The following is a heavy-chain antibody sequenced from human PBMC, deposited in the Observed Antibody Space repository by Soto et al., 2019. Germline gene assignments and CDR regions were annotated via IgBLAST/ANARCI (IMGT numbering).Heavy chain of an antibody. CDR2: INPNSGAT. D-gene: IGHD3-3*01. CDR1: GYTFTGYF. V-gene: IGHV1-2*02. CDR3: ARGGGTILAHLP. J-gene: IGHJ5*02. Sequence: ASVKVCCKASGYTFTGYFIHWVRQAPGQGLEWMGWINPNSGATKYAQKFQGRVTMTRDTSISTAYMELTLLRSDDTAIYYCARGGGTILAHLPSGEVTRVTFSS.